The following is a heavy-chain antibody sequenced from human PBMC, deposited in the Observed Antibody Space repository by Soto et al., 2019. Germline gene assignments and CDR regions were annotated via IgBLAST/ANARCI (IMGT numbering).Heavy chain of an antibody. CDR2: ISSSSGYI. D-gene: IGHD6-13*01. V-gene: IGHV3-21*02. CDR3: AGRIAAGGGLDV. J-gene: IGHJ6*02. Sequence: EVQLVESGGGLVKPGGSLRLSCAASGFTFSSHTMTWVRQAPGKGLEWVSSISSSSGYIHYADSVKGRFSISRDNANNALDLQMNSLRAEDTALYYCAGRIAAGGGLDVWGQGTTVSVSS. CDR1: GFTFSSHT.